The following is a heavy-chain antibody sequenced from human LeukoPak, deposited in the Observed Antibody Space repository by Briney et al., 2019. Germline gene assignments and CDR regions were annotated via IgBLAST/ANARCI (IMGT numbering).Heavy chain of an antibody. D-gene: IGHD4-17*01. J-gene: IGHJ6*02. V-gene: IGHV4-34*01. CDR2: INHSGNT. CDR1: GGSFSGYY. Sequence: SETLSLTCAVYGGSFSGYYWIWIRQPPGKGLEWIGEINHSGNTSYNPSLKSRVTMSVNPSKNQFSLKLSSVTAADTAMYYCARGRGLYGDYALNYWGQGTTVTVSS. CDR3: ARGRGLYGDYALNY.